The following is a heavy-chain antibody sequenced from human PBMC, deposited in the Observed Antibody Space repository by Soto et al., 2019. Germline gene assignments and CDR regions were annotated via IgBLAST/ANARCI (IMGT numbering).Heavy chain of an antibody. J-gene: IGHJ2*01. Sequence: GGSLRLSCAASGFILSTYGMSWVRQAPGKGLEWVSSITSAASTYYADSVKGRFTLSRDNSKNTMFLQMNSLRVEDTAIYYCAKSLVTTLTYNWYFDLWGRGXLVTVSS. V-gene: IGHV3-23*01. CDR2: ITSAAST. D-gene: IGHD4-4*01. CDR3: AKSLVTTLTYNWYFDL. CDR1: GFILSTYG.